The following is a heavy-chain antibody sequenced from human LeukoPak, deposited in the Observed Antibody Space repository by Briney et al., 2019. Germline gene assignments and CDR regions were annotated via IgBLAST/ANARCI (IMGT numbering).Heavy chain of an antibody. Sequence: GGSLRLSCAASGFTVSSNYMSWVRQAPEKGLEWVSVFYSGGSTYYADSVKGRFTISRDNSKNTLYLQMNSLRAEDTAVYYCAKDSYYYDSSGLRHAMDYWGQGTLVTVSS. CDR1: GFTVSSNY. CDR2: FYSGGST. CDR3: AKDSYYYDSSGLRHAMDY. D-gene: IGHD3-22*01. J-gene: IGHJ4*02. V-gene: IGHV3-53*01.